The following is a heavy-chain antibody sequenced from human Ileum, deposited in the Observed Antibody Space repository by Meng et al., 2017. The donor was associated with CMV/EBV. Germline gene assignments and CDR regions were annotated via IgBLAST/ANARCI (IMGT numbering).Heavy chain of an antibody. V-gene: IGHV4-34*01. CDR2: INHSGST. J-gene: IGHJ4*02. D-gene: IGHD5-24*01. Sequence: VALKQWGPGLLKPSETLSLTCAVYGGSFSGYYWSWIRQPPGKGLEWIGEINHSGSTNYNPSLKSRVTISVDTSKNQFSLKLSSVTAADTAVYYCASTGWLQLPGDYWGQGTLVTVSS. CDR3: ASTGWLQLPGDY. CDR1: GGSFSGYY.